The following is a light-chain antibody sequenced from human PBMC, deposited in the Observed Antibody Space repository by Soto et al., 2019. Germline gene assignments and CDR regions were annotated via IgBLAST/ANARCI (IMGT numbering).Light chain of an antibody. V-gene: IGKV2-28*01. CDR3: MQARQTPRT. J-gene: IGKJ3*01. CDR1: QSLLHSNGYNY. CDR2: LGS. Sequence: DIVMTQSPLSLPVTPGEPASISCRSSQSLLHSNGYNYLDWYLQKPGQSPQLLIYLGSNRASGVPDRFSGSGSGTDFTLKISRVEAEDVGVYYCMQARQTPRTFGTGNKVDIK.